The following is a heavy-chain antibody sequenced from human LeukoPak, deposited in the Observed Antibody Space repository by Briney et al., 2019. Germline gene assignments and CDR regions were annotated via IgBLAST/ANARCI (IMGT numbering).Heavy chain of an antibody. Sequence: ASVKVSCKASGYTFTSYDINWVRQATGQGLEWMGWMNPNSGNTGYAQKFQGRVTMTRNTSISTAYMELSSLRSDDTAVYYCARDWFGDYQTYNWGQGTLVTVSS. D-gene: IGHD4-17*01. CDR1: GYTFTSYD. V-gene: IGHV1-8*02. J-gene: IGHJ4*02. CDR2: MNPNSGNT. CDR3: ARDWFGDYQTYN.